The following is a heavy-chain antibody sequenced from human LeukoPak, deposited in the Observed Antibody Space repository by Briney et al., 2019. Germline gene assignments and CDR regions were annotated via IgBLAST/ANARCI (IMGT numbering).Heavy chain of an antibody. CDR3: ARDGSPTYYYGSGSLSPPYYFDY. CDR1: GFALSFHA. CDR2: ISYDGTNK. V-gene: IGHV3-30*04. D-gene: IGHD3-10*01. Sequence: GGSLRLSCAASGFALSFHALHWVRQSSGKGLEWVAAISYDGTNKFYADSVKGRFTISRDNSKNTLYLQMNSLRAEDTAVYYCARDGSPTYYYGSGSLSPPYYFDYWGQGTLVTVSS. J-gene: IGHJ4*02.